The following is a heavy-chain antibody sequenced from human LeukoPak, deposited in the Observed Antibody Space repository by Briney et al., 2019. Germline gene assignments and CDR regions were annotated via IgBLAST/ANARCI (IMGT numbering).Heavy chain of an antibody. CDR2: MNPSGST. J-gene: IGHJ6*03. D-gene: IGHD3-22*01. CDR1: GGSFSGYC. V-gene: IGHV4-34*01. Sequence: SETLSLTCAVYGGSFSGYCWTWIRQTPEKGLEWIGEMNPSGSTNYYPSLKSRVTISVDTSKNQFSLELSSVTAADTAVYYCARGRQDVTMIVVVMTAVSYYLDVWSKGTTVTVS. CDR3: ARGRQDVTMIVVVMTAVSYYLDV.